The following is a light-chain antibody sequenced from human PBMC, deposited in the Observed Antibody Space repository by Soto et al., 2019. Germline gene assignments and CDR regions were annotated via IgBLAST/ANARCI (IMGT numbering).Light chain of an antibody. Sequence: QSALTQPASVSGSPGQSITISCTGTSSDVGSYNLVSWYQQHPSKAPKLIIYEVNKRPSGVPDRFSGSKSGNTASLTVSGLQAEDEADYYCSSYEGSNNLLFGGGTKLTVL. V-gene: IGLV2-8*01. J-gene: IGLJ2*01. CDR3: SSYEGSNNLL. CDR2: EVN. CDR1: SSDVGSYNL.